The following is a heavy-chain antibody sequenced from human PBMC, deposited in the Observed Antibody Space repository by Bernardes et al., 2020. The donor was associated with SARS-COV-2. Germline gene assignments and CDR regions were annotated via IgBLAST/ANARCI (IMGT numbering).Heavy chain of an antibody. D-gene: IGHD3-10*01. CDR3: ARDGGTLFWGVTSFDY. Sequence: NFQGRVTFTKDTSASTAYMELSSLTSEDTAVYYCARDGGTLFWGVTSFDYWGQGTLVTVSS. J-gene: IGHJ4*02. V-gene: IGHV1-3*01.